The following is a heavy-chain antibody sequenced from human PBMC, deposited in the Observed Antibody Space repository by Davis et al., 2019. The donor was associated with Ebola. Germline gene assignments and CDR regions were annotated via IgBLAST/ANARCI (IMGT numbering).Heavy chain of an antibody. CDR3: ARDPFGDGYNYEIWFDP. V-gene: IGHV3-9*01. D-gene: IGHD5-24*01. CDR2: ISWNSGSI. Sequence: GGSLRPSCAALGSTFADYAMHWVRQAPGKGLEWVSGISWNSGSIGYADSVKGRFTISRDNAKNSLYLQINSLRAEDTAVYYCARDPFGDGYNYEIWFDPWGQGTLVTVSS. J-gene: IGHJ5*02. CDR1: GSTFADYA.